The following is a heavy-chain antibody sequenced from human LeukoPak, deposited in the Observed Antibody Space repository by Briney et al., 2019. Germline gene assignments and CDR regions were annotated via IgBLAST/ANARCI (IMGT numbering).Heavy chain of an antibody. CDR2: IYYSGST. J-gene: IGHJ6*02. D-gene: IGHD2-2*01. CDR3: ARAPHYCSSTSCYYGMDV. CDR1: GGSLSSYY. V-gene: IGHV4-59*01. Sequence: SETLSLTCTVSGGSLSSYYWSWIRQPPGKGLAWIGYIYYSGSTNYNPSLKSRVTISVDTSKNQFSLKLSSVTAADTAVYYCARAPHYCSSTSCYYGMDVWGQGTTVTVSS.